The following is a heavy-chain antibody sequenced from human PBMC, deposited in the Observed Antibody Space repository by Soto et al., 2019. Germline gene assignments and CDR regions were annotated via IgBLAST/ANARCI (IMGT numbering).Heavy chain of an antibody. D-gene: IGHD6-13*01. CDR3: AREGSSSWYGLQGAFDI. CDR2: IYSGGST. V-gene: IGHV3-66*01. CDR1: GFTVSSNY. J-gene: IGHJ3*02. Sequence: GGSLRLSCVASGFTVSSNYMSWVRQAPGKGLEWVSVIYSGGSTYYADSVKGRFTISRDNSKNTLYLQMNSLRAEDTAVYYCAREGSSSWYGLQGAFDIWGQGTMVTVSS.